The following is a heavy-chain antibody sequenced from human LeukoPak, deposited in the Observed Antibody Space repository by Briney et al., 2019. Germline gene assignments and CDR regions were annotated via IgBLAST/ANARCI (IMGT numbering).Heavy chain of an antibody. V-gene: IGHV3-30-3*01. Sequence: PGRSLRLSCAASGFTFSSYAMHWVRQAPGKGLEWVAVISYDGSNKYYADSVKGRFTISRGNAKNTLYLQMNSLRAEDTAVYFCARERKSSTSMDYWGQGTLVTVSS. CDR2: ISYDGSNK. CDR3: ARERKSSTSMDY. J-gene: IGHJ4*02. D-gene: IGHD2-2*01. CDR1: GFTFSSYA.